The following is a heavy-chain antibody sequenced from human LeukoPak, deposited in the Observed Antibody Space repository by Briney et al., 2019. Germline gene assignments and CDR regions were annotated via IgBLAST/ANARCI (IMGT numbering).Heavy chain of an antibody. CDR3: AKNVVVKRYFDY. V-gene: IGHV3-23*01. J-gene: IGHJ4*02. Sequence: PGGSLRLSCAASGFTFSNHAMSWVRQAPGKGLQWVSVISGSGRTTEYADSVKGRFTISRDNSKNTPYLQMNSLRVEDTAIYYCAKNVVVKRYFDYWGQGTLITVSS. CDR1: GFTFSNHA. D-gene: IGHD2-15*01. CDR2: ISGSGRTT.